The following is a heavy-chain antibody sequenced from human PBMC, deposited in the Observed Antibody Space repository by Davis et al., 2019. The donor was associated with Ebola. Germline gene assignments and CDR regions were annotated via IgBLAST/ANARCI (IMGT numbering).Heavy chain of an antibody. Sequence: PGGSLRLSCAVSSNYNMNWVRQAPGKGLEWVSSISSSSSYIQYADSVKGRFTISRDNAKNSLYLQMNSLRAEDTAVYYCAGYSYYYDSSGSPFDYWGQGTLVTVSS. D-gene: IGHD3-22*01. J-gene: IGHJ4*02. CDR2: ISSSSSYI. CDR1: SNYN. V-gene: IGHV3-21*01. CDR3: AGYSYYYDSSGSPFDY.